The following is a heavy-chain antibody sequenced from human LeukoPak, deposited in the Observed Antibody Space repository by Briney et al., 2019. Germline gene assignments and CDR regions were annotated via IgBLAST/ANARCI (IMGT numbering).Heavy chain of an antibody. CDR1: GFTFSDYY. CDR3: ARDSSPEYYDYVWGSYRPGPFDY. CDR2: ISSSGSTI. J-gene: IGHJ4*02. Sequence: GGSLRLSCAASGFTFSDYYMSWIRQAPGKGQEWVSYISSSGSTIYYADSVKGRFTISRDNAKNSLYLQMNSLRAEDTAVYYCARDSSPEYYDYVWGSYRPGPFDYWGQGTLVTVSS. V-gene: IGHV3-11*01. D-gene: IGHD3-16*02.